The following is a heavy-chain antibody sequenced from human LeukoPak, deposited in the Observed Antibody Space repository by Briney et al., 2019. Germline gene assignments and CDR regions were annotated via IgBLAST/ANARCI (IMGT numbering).Heavy chain of an antibody. D-gene: IGHD6-19*01. CDR2: IYYSGST. CDR1: GGSISSYY. V-gene: IGHV4-59*01. CDR3: ARGIIAVAGTALGD. J-gene: IGHJ4*02. Sequence: PSETLSLTCTVSGGSISSYYWSWIRQPPGKGLEWIGYIYYSGSTNYNPSLKSRVTISVDTSKNQFSLKLSSVTAADTAVYYCARGIIAVAGTALGDWGQGTLVTVSS.